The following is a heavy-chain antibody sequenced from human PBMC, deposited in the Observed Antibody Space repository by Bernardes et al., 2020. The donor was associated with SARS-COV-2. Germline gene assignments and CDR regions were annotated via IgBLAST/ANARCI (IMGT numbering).Heavy chain of an antibody. Sequence: ASVKVSCKASGYTFTGYYMHWVRQAPGQGLEWMGWINPNSGGTNYAQKFQGRVTMTRDTSISTAYMELSSLRSDDTAVYYCATDPTYGDYLTDYWGQGTLVTVSS. D-gene: IGHD4-17*01. CDR2: INPNSGGT. V-gene: IGHV1-2*02. J-gene: IGHJ4*02. CDR1: GYTFTGYY. CDR3: ATDPTYGDYLTDY.